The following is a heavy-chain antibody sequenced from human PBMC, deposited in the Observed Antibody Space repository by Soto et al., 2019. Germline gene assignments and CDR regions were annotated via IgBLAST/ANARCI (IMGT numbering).Heavy chain of an antibody. CDR1: GYSFTNYW. D-gene: IGHD4-4*01. J-gene: IGHJ4*02. Sequence: GESLKISCKGSGYSFTNYWIAWVRQMPGKGLEWMGIIYPGDSDTRYSPSFQGQVTISADKSISTAYLQWGSLKASDTAMYFCARRRRISSKSYYLDYWGQGTLVTVSS. CDR3: ARRRRISSKSYYLDY. V-gene: IGHV5-51*01. CDR2: IYPGDSDT.